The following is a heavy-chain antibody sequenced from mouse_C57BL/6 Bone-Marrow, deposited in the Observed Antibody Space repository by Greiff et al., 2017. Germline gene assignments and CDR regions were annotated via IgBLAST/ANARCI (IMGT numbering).Heavy chain of an antibody. D-gene: IGHD1-1*01. CDR1: GFTFSSYA. CDR3: ARDRGNYYGSSYYFDY. J-gene: IGHJ2*01. V-gene: IGHV5-4*01. Sequence: EVKLMESGGGLVKPGGSLKLSCAASGFTFSSYAMSWVRQTPEKRLEWVATISDGGSYTYYPDNVKGRFTISRDNAKNNLYLQMSHLKSEDTAMYYCARDRGNYYGSSYYFDYWGQGTTLTDSS. CDR2: ISDGGSYT.